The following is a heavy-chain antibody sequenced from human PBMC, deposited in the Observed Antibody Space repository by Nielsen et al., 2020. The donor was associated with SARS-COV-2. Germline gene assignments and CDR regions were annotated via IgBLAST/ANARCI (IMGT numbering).Heavy chain of an antibody. CDR1: GFTFSSYA. CDR3: ARDAGLETGMVGATHPFDY. Sequence: GGSLRLSCAASGFTFSSYAMHWVRQAPGKGLEWVAVISYDGSNKYYADSVKGRFTISRDNSKNTLYLQMNSLGAEDTAVYYCARDAGLETGMVGATHPFDYWGQGTLVTVSS. J-gene: IGHJ4*02. CDR2: ISYDGSNK. V-gene: IGHV3-30-3*01. D-gene: IGHD1-26*01.